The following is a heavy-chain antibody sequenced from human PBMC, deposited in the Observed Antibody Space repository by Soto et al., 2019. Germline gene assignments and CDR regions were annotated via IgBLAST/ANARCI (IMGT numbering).Heavy chain of an antibody. V-gene: IGHV4-34*01. CDR2: INHSGST. Sequence: PSETLSLTCAVYGGSFSGYYWSWIRQPPGKGLEWIGEINHSGSTNYNPSLKSRVTISVDTSKNQFSLKLSSVTAADTAVYYCARRDIAAAGIDYWGQGTLVTVSS. CDR3: ARRDIAAAGIDY. CDR1: GGSFSGYY. J-gene: IGHJ4*02. D-gene: IGHD6-13*01.